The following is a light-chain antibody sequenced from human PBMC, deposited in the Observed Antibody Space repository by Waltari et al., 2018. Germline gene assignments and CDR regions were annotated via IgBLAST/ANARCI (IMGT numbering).Light chain of an antibody. CDR3: QVWDSSSDHAV. CDR1: NIGSKS. V-gene: IGLV3-21*04. Sequence: SYVLTQPPSVSVAPGKTARITCGGNNIGSKSVHWYQQKPGQAPVLVIYYDSDRPSGIPERFSGSNAGNTATRTISRVEAGDEADYYCQVWDSSSDHAVFGGGTKLTVL. CDR2: YDS. J-gene: IGLJ2*01.